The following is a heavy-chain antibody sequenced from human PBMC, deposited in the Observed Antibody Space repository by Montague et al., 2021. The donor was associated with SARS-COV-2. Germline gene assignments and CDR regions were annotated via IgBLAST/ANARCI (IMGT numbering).Heavy chain of an antibody. Sequence: SETLSLTCTVSGYSISSGYYWGWIRQPPGKGLEWIGNIYLSGSTYYNPSLKSRVTISVDTSKNQFSLKLSSVTAADTAVYYCARDGFMWLRLWSWFDPWGQGTLVTVSS. V-gene: IGHV4-38-2*02. J-gene: IGHJ5*02. CDR3: ARDGFMWLRLWSWFDP. CDR1: GYSISSGYY. CDR2: IYLSGST. D-gene: IGHD5-12*01.